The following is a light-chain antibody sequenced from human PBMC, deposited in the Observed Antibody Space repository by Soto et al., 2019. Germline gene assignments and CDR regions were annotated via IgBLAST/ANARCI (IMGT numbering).Light chain of an antibody. CDR1: KLGDKY. Sequence: SYELTQPPSVSVSPGQTASITCSGDKLGDKYACWYQQKPGQSPVLVIYQDSKRPSGIPERFSGSNSGNTATLTISGTQAMDEADYYCQAWDSSTVVFGGWTKLTFL. CDR2: QDS. J-gene: IGLJ2*01. CDR3: QAWDSSTVV. V-gene: IGLV3-1*01.